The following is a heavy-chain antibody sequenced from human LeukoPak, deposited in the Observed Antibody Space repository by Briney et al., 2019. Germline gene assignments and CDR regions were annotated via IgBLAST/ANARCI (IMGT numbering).Heavy chain of an antibody. V-gene: IGHV4-39*07. CDR1: GFTFSSYW. CDR2: IYYSGST. D-gene: IGHD4-17*01. J-gene: IGHJ4*02. Sequence: GSLRLSCAASGFTFSSYWMSWVRQAPGKGLEWIGSIYYSGSTYYNPSLKSRVTISVDTSKNQFSLKLSSVTAADTAVYYCARGPTTVTRAFDYWGQGTLVTVSS. CDR3: ARGPTTVTRAFDY.